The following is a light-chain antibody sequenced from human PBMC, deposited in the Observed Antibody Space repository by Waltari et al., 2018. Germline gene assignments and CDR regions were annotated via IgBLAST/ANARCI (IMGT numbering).Light chain of an antibody. CDR3: YSTDSSGNHRV. J-gene: IGLJ3*02. Sequence: SYELTQPPSVSVSPGQTARITCSGVALPKKYAYCYQQKTGQAPVLVIYEDSKRPPGIPERFSGSSSGTMATLTISGAQVEDEADYYCYSTDSSGNHRVFGGGTKLTVL. CDR1: ALPKKY. V-gene: IGLV3-10*01. CDR2: EDS.